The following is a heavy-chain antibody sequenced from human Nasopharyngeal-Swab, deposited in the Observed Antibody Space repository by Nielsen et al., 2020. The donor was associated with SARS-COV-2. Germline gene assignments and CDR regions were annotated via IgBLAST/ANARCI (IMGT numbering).Heavy chain of an antibody. CDR2: IYSGGST. D-gene: IGHD3-10*01. J-gene: IGHJ3*02. V-gene: IGHV3-53*01. Sequence: GESLKISCAASGFTVSSNYMSWVRQAPGKGLEWVSVIYSGGSTYYADSVKGRFTISRDNSKNTLYPQMNSLRAEDTAVYYCAREWDYYGSGSFGAFDIWGQGTMVTVSS. CDR3: AREWDYYGSGSFGAFDI. CDR1: GFTVSSNY.